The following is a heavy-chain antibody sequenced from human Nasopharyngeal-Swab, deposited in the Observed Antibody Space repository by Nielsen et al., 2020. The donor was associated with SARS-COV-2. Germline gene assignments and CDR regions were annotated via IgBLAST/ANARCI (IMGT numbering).Heavy chain of an antibody. Sequence: WIRQPPGKGLEWIGRLYTSGTTNYNPSLKRRVTISVDTSKDQFSLKLISVTAADTAVYYCARAILNLGRGDYMDVWGKGTTVTVSS. V-gene: IGHV4-61*02. CDR3: ARAILNLGRGDYMDV. CDR2: LYTSGTT. D-gene: IGHD1-1*01. J-gene: IGHJ6*03.